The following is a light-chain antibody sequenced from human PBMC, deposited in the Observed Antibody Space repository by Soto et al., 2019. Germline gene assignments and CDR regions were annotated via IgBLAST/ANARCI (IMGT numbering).Light chain of an antibody. V-gene: IGKV3-15*01. J-gene: IGKJ2*01. CDR2: GAS. CDR3: LQYNDWPPKQYT. CDR1: QSVSSD. Sequence: EIVMTQSPATLSVSPGERVTLSCRASQSVSSDLAWYQYKPGQAPRLLIYGASTRATGTPARFSGSGSGTEFSLSISSLQSEDFAVYYCLQYNDWPPKQYTFGQGTKLETK.